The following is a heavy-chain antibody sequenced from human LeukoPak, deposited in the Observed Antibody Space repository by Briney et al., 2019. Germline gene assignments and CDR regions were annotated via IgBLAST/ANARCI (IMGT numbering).Heavy chain of an antibody. Sequence: SVKVSCKASGGTFSSYAISWVRQAPGQGLEWMGGIIPIFGTANYAQKFQGRVTITADESTSTAYMELSSLRSEDTAVYYCAIGARGGYNHPSDDWGQGTLVTVSS. J-gene: IGHJ4*02. CDR1: GGTFSSYA. D-gene: IGHD5-24*01. CDR3: AIGARGGYNHPSDD. V-gene: IGHV1-69*13. CDR2: IIPIFGTA.